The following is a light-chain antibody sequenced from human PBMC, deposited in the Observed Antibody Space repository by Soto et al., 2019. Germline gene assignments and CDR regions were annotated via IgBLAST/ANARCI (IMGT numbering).Light chain of an antibody. Sequence: QLVLTQSSSASASLGSSVNLTCILSSGHSTYIIAWHQQQPGKAPRFLMTLDRSGSYNRGSGVPDRFSGYSYGADRYLTISNLQFEDEGDYYCETWYSNTHKVFGGGTKVTVL. J-gene: IGLJ3*02. V-gene: IGLV4-60*02. CDR3: ETWYSNTHKV. CDR2: LDRSGSY. CDR1: SGHSTYI.